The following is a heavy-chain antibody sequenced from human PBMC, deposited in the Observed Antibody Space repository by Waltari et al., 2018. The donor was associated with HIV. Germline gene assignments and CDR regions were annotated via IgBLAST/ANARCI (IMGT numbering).Heavy chain of an antibody. D-gene: IGHD2-2*01. V-gene: IGHV3-7*04. CDR3: ARAGGYCSSTSCYWLGHPTIEFDY. CDR1: GFTFSSYW. Sequence: EVQLVESGGGLVQPGGSLRLSCAASGFTFSSYWMSWVRQAPGSGLEWVANIKQDGSEKYYVDSVKGRFTISRDNAKNSLYLQMNSLRAEDTAVYYCARAGGYCSSTSCYWLGHPTIEFDYWGQGTLVTVSS. J-gene: IGHJ4*02. CDR2: IKQDGSEK.